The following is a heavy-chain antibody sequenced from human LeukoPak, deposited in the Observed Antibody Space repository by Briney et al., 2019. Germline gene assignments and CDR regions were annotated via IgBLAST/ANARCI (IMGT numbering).Heavy chain of an antibody. CDR1: GYSFTSYW. J-gene: IGHJ2*01. Sequence: GESLKISCKGSGYSFTSYWIGWVRQMPGKGLEWMGIIYPGDSDTRYSPSFQGQVTISVDKSISTAYLQWSSLKASDTAMYYCARRYFAWPRSTIYDWFFDLWGRGPLVTVSS. D-gene: IGHD2/OR15-2a*01. CDR2: IYPGDSDT. CDR3: ARRYFAWPRSTIYDWFFDL. V-gene: IGHV5-51*01.